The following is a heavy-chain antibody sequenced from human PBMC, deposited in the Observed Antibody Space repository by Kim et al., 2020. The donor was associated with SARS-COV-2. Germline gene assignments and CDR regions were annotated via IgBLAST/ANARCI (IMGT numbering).Heavy chain of an antibody. V-gene: IGHV3-15*01. Sequence: VKGRFIISRDDSESTLYLQMNSLKSEETAVYYCAAYRSGMVRGVSQRFDYWGQGTLVTVSS. CDR3: AAYRSGMVRGVSQRFDY. J-gene: IGHJ4*02. D-gene: IGHD3-10*01.